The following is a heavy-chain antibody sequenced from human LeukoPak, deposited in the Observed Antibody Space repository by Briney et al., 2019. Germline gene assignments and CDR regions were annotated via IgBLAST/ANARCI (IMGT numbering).Heavy chain of an antibody. CDR1: GFIFSSYA. D-gene: IGHD6-6*01. Sequence: GGTLRVSCAASGFIFSSYAMSGVGQAPGKGLEWVSAISGRGCSTYYADSVRGRFTISRDNSKNTLYLQMNSLRAEDTAVYYCPKSLRSTSYWGQGTLVTVSS. V-gene: IGHV3-23*01. J-gene: IGHJ4*02. CDR3: PKSLRSTSY. CDR2: ISGRGCST.